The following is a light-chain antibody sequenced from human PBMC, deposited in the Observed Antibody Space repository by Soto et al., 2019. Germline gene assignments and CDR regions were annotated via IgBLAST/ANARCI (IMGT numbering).Light chain of an antibody. V-gene: IGLV1-40*01. CDR3: QSYDSSLSGSV. J-gene: IGLJ3*02. CDR1: SSNIGADYD. Sequence: QSALTQPPSVSGAPGQRVTISCTGSSSNIGADYDVHWYQQLPGAAPQLLIRANTHRPSGVPDRFSASKSGTSASLAITGLQADDEADYYCQSYDSSLSGSVFGGGTKLTVL. CDR2: ANT.